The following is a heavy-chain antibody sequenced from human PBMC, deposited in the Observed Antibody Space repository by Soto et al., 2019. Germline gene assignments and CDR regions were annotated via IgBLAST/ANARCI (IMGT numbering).Heavy chain of an antibody. CDR1: GGSISSGDYY. CDR3: ATNGGERYYYGMDV. D-gene: IGHD6-25*01. V-gene: IGHV4-30-4*01. Sequence: SETLSLTCTVSGGSISSGDYYWSWIRQPPGKGLEWIGYIYYSGSTYYNPSLKSRVTISVDTSKNQFSLKLSSVTAADTAVYYCATNGGERYYYGMDVWGQGTTVTVS. J-gene: IGHJ6*02. CDR2: IYYSGST.